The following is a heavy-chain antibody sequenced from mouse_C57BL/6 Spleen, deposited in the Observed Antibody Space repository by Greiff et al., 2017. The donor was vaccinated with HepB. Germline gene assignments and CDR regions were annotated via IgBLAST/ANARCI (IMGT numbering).Heavy chain of an antibody. V-gene: IGHV1-42*01. CDR3: ARRNSNVYLDY. J-gene: IGHJ2*01. CDR1: GYSFPGYY. Sequence: VQLQQSGPELVKPGASVKISCKASGYSFPGYYMNWVKQSPEKSLEWIGEITPSTGGTTYNQKFKAKATLTVDKSSSTAYMQLKSLTAEDSAVYDCARRNSNVYLDYWGQGTTLTVSS. CDR2: ITPSTGGT. D-gene: IGHD2-5*01.